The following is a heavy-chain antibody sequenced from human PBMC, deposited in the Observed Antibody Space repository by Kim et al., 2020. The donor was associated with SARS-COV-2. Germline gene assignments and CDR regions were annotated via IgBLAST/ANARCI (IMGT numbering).Heavy chain of an antibody. Sequence: GGSLRLSCAASGFTFSSYGMHWVRQAPGKGLEWVAVISYDGSNKYYADSVKGRFTISRDNSKNTLYLQMNSLRAEDTAVYYCAKDGPYSSGWYGGDYWGQGTLVTVSS. CDR3: AKDGPYSSGWYGGDY. CDR2: ISYDGSNK. J-gene: IGHJ4*02. CDR1: GFTFSSYG. D-gene: IGHD6-19*01. V-gene: IGHV3-30*18.